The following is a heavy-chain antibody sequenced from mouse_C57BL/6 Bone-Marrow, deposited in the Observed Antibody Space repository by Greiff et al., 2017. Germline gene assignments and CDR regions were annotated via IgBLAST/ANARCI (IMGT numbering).Heavy chain of an antibody. CDR2: IDPENGDT. CDR3: TTAAGGYDGVAY. Sequence: EVQLVESGAELVRPGASVKLSCTASGFNIKDYYMQWVKQRPEQGLEWIGWIDPENGDTEYAPKFQGKATITADTSSNTAYLQLSSLTAEDTAFYYCTTAAGGYDGVAYWGQGTLVTVSA. J-gene: IGHJ3*01. CDR1: GFNIKDYY. V-gene: IGHV14-4*01. D-gene: IGHD2-2*01.